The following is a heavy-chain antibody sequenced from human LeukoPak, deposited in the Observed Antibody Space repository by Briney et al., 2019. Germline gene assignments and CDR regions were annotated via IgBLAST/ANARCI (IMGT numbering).Heavy chain of an antibody. CDR1: GGSISTYY. J-gene: IGHJ4*02. CDR2: IYYSATT. Sequence: PSETLSLTCTVSGGSISTYYWSWIRQPPGKGLEWIGYIYYSATTNYNPSLKSRVTISVDTSKNQFSLKVSSVTAADTAVYYCARSHSVWTSFDYWGQGTLVTVSS. CDR3: ARSHSVWTSFDY. D-gene: IGHD3/OR15-3a*01. V-gene: IGHV4-59*01.